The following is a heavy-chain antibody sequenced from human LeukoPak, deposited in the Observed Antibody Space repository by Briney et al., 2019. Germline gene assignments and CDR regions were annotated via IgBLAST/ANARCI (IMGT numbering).Heavy chain of an antibody. CDR1: GGTFSSYA. CDR2: IIPIFGTA. Sequence: ASVKVSCKASGGTFSSYAISWVRQAPGQGLEWMGGIIPIFGTANYAQKFQGRVTITTDESTSTAYMELSSLRSEDTAVYYCARRRGSGLYPFDYWGQGTLVTVSS. V-gene: IGHV1-69*05. J-gene: IGHJ4*02. CDR3: ARRRGSGLYPFDY. D-gene: IGHD6-19*01.